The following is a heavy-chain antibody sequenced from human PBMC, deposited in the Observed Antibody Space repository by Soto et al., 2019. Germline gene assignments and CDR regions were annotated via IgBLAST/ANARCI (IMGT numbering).Heavy chain of an antibody. Sequence: PGASLKISCDPSGYDFSRKWIGWVRQRPGKGLEWVGIVYPRDSDTRYYPSFRVDFSMSADESLRTAYLQWTSLEASDTATYYCASQCCTTTDCSMYLDNRGPGTQVAVSS. CDR3: ASQCCTTTDCSMYLDN. CDR2: VYPRDSDT. J-gene: IGHJ4*02. V-gene: IGHV5-51*01. CDR1: GYDFSRKW. D-gene: IGHD2-8*01.